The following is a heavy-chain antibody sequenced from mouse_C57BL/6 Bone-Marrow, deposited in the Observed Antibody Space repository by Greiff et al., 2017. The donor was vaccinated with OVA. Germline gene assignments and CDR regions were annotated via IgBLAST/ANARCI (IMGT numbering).Heavy chain of an antibody. Sequence: VQLQQSGAELARPGASVKLSCKASGYTFTSCGISWVKQRTGQGLEWIGEIYPRSGNTYYNEKFKGKATLTADKSSSTAYMELRSLTSEDSAVYFCARSLDSSATPFAYWGQGTLVTVSA. CDR3: ARSLDSSATPFAY. D-gene: IGHD3-2*02. J-gene: IGHJ3*01. CDR2: IYPRSGNT. CDR1: GYTFTSCG. V-gene: IGHV1-81*01.